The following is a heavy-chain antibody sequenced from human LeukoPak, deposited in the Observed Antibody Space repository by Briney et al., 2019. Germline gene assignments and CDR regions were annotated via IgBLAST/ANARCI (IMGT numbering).Heavy chain of an antibody. D-gene: IGHD5-18*01. Sequence: SETLSLSCTVSGGSISSSSYYWGWIRRPPGKGLEWIGSIYYSGSTYYNPSLKSRVTISVDTSKNQFSLKLGSVTAADTAVYYCARDYSYGYAGFFDYWGQGTLVTVSS. CDR3: ARDYSYGYAGFFDY. V-gene: IGHV4-39*02. CDR1: GGSISSSSYY. J-gene: IGHJ4*02. CDR2: IYYSGST.